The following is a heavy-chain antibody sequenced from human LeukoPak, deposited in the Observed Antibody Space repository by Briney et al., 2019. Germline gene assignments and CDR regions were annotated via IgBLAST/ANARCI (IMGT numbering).Heavy chain of an antibody. D-gene: IGHD6-19*01. V-gene: IGHV3-7*01. Sequence: GRSLRLSCAASGFTFSSYWMSWVRQAPGKGLEWVANIKQDGSEKYYVDSVKGRFTISRDNAKNSLYLQMNSLRAEDTAVYYCAREVISSGWYRGTYFDYWGQGTLVTAPS. CDR1: GFTFSSYW. J-gene: IGHJ4*02. CDR3: AREVISSGWYRGTYFDY. CDR2: IKQDGSEK.